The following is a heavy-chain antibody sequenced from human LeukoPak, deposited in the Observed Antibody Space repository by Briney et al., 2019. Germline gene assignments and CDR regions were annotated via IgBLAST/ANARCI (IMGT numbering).Heavy chain of an antibody. Sequence: GGSLRLSCAASGFTFSSYWMHWVRQDPGRGLVWVSRINSDGSSITYADSVKGRFTISRDNAKNTLYLQMNSLGVEDTAVYYCAREGRVSGYDFDSWGQGTLVTVSS. J-gene: IGHJ4*02. D-gene: IGHD5-12*01. CDR1: GFTFSSYW. CDR2: INSDGSSI. V-gene: IGHV3-74*03. CDR3: AREGRVSGYDFDS.